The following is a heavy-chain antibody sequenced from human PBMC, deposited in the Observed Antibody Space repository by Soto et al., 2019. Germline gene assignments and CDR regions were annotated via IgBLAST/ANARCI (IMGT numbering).Heavy chain of an antibody. CDR3: VRQDSSGYYSH. J-gene: IGHJ4*02. CDR1: GYSFTNYW. Sequence: GESLKISCKGSGYSFTNYWIGWVRQMPGKGLEWMGIINPADSDTRDSPSFQGQVTVSVDKSISTAYLQRGSLKASDTAMYYCVRQDSSGYYSHWGQGTPVTVSS. D-gene: IGHD3-9*01. V-gene: IGHV5-51*01. CDR2: INPADSDT.